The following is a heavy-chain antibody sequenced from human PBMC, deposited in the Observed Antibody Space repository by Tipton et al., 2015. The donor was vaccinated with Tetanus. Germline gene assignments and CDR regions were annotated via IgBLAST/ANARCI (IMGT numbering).Heavy chain of an antibody. D-gene: IGHD2-8*01. CDR1: GYIFTNYW. CDR3: ARAHCTDGVCNFDF. CDR2: IYPGDSDT. J-gene: IGHJ4*02. V-gene: IGHV5-51*01. Sequence: MQLVQSGGEVKKPGESLKISCKGSGYIFTNYWIGWVRQKPGKGLEWMGIIYPGDSDTRYSPSFQGQVTISVDKSIITAYLQWSSLKASDTSVFYCARAHCTDGVCNFDFWGQGALVTVAS.